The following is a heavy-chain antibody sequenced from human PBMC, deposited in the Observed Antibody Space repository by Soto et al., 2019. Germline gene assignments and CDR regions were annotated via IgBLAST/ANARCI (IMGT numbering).Heavy chain of an antibody. Sequence: GGSLRLSCAASGFTFSSYAMSWVRQAPGKGLEWVSAISGSGGSTYYADSVKGRFTISRDNSKNTLYLQMNSLRAEDTAVYYCAKDLCSSVVVPAAIGTFCYHYGMDVWGQGTTVTVSS. D-gene: IGHD2-2*01. J-gene: IGHJ6*02. CDR3: AKDLCSSVVVPAAIGTFCYHYGMDV. CDR1: GFTFSSYA. CDR2: ISGSGGST. V-gene: IGHV3-23*01.